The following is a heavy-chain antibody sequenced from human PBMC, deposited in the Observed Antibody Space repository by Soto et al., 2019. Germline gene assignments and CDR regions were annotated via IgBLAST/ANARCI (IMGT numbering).Heavy chain of an antibody. D-gene: IGHD3-10*01. CDR1: GFTFSNYG. CDR3: GRDWVWFGAHPIDN. Sequence: QVQVVDSGGGVVQPGRSLRLSCAASGFTFSNYGMHWVRQAPGKGLDWVAVISYDGSIEYYSESVKGRFTMSRDNSENKVYLQMNSLRTEDTAVYFCGRDWVWFGAHPIDNWGQGTLVTVSS. V-gene: IGHV3-30*03. CDR2: ISYDGSIE. J-gene: IGHJ4*02.